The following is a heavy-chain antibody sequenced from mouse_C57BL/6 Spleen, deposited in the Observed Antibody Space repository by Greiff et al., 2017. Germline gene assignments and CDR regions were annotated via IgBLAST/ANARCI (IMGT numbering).Heavy chain of an antibody. Sequence: EVQVVESGPELVKPGDSVKISCKASGYSFTGYFMNWVMQSHGKSLEWIGRINPYNGDTFYNQKFKGKATLTVDKSSSTAHMELRSLTSEDSAVYYCARDTTVVATGYFDYWGQGTTLTGSS. CDR3: ARDTTVVATGYFDY. CDR2: INPYNGDT. V-gene: IGHV1-20*01. J-gene: IGHJ2*01. D-gene: IGHD1-1*01. CDR1: GYSFTGYF.